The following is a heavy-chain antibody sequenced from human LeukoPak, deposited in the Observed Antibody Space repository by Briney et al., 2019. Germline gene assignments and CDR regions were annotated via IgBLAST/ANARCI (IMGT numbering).Heavy chain of an antibody. CDR3: ARGTTVVTPEVGWFDP. CDR1: GYTFTSYY. CDR2: ISAYNGNT. J-gene: IGHJ5*02. D-gene: IGHD4-23*01. V-gene: IGHV1-18*04. Sequence: ASVKVSCKASGYTFTSYYMHWVRQAPGQGLEWMGWISAYNGNTNYAQKPQGRVTMTTDTSTSTAYMELRSLRSDDTAVYYCARGTTVVTPEVGWFDPWGQGTLVTVSS.